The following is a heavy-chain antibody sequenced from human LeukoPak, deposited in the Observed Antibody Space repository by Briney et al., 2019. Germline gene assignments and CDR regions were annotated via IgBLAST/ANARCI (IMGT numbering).Heavy chain of an antibody. CDR2: ITASGDTT. V-gene: IGHV3-23*01. D-gene: IGHD3-22*01. Sequence: GGSLRLSCAASGFTFSSNAMTWVRQAPGKGLECVSAITASGDTTYYADSVKGRFTVSRDNSRNTLYLQLNNLRAEDTAVYYCAKAFGTNGYYQLPIDDWGQGILVTVSS. CDR3: AKAFGTNGYYQLPIDD. J-gene: IGHJ4*01. CDR1: GFTFSSNA.